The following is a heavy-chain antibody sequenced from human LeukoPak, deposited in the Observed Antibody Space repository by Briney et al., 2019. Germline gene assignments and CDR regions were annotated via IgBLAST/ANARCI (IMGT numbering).Heavy chain of an antibody. V-gene: IGHV3-21*01. D-gene: IGHD3-22*01. CDR2: ISSSCSHI. CDR1: GFTFSSYS. J-gene: IGHJ6*03. CDR3: ARQAYYDSSGYYSGRPYYYYMDV. Sequence: GGSLRLSCAVSGFTFSSYSMDWVRQAPGKGLEWVSSISSSCSHIYYADSVKGRLTSSRDNAKNSVYLQMNSLRAEDTAVYYCARQAYYDSSGYYSGRPYYYYMDVWGKGTTVTISS.